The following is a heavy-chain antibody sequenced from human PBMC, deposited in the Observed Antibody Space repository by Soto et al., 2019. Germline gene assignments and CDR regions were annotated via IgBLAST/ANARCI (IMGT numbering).Heavy chain of an antibody. CDR3: ARDYGGHSRGLEY. V-gene: IGHV1-3*01. D-gene: IGHD2-21*02. Sequence: QVQLVQSGAEVRKPGASVTISCRASGYDFLYYTMHWVRQAPGQGLEWMGWLNPGNGNTRSSQRLKGRVTITRDTSTKTAYMELSSLKSGDTAVYFCARDYGGHSRGLEYWGQGTLVTVS. J-gene: IGHJ4*02. CDR2: LNPGNGNT. CDR1: GYDFLYYT.